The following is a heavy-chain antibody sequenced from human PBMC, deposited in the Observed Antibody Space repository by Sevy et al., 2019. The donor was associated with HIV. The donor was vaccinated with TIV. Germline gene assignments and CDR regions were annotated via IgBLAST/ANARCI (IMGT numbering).Heavy chain of an antibody. J-gene: IGHJ4*02. D-gene: IGHD3-22*01. CDR1: GFTFSGYA. CDR3: AKGDFYYDSSGYYLFDY. Sequence: WGSLRLSCAASGFTFSGYAMSWVRQAPGKGLEWVSGISGSGDNSYYADSVKGRFTISRDNSKNTLYLQMNILRAEDTAVYYCAKGDFYYDSSGYYLFDYWGQGTLVTVSS. V-gene: IGHV3-23*01. CDR2: ISGSGDNS.